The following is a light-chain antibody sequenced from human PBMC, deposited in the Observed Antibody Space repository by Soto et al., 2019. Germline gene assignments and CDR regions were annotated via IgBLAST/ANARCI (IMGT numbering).Light chain of an antibody. Sequence: AVEMTQSPSSLSASVGDRVTITCRASQAIGSDLAWYQQTPGKAPKLLIYAVSSLQSGVPSRFSGSGSGTDFTLTISSLQPEESATYYCLQDHNLLTFGGGTKVEI. J-gene: IGKJ4*01. CDR3: LQDHNLLT. V-gene: IGKV1-6*01. CDR2: AVS. CDR1: QAIGSD.